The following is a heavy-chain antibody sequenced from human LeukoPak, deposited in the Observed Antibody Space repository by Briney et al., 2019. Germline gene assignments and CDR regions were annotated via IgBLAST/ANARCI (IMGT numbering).Heavy chain of an antibody. V-gene: IGHV1-2*02. CDR3: ARGPVAGDVNFDY. J-gene: IGHJ4*02. CDR2: INPNSGDT. Sequence: ASAKVSCKASGNTFTGYYIHCVRQAPGQGLEWMGWINPNSGDTYYAQKFQGRVTMTRDTSISTAYMELSRLRSDDTAMYYCARGPVAGDVNFDYWGQGTLVTVSS. CDR1: GNTFTGYY. D-gene: IGHD6-19*01.